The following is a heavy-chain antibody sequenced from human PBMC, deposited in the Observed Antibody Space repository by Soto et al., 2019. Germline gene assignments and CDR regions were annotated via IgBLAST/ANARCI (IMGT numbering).Heavy chain of an antibody. CDR2: ISSSGSTI. D-gene: IGHD3-22*01. CDR1: GFTFSSYE. Sequence: EVQLVESGGGLVQPGGSLRLSCAASGFTFSSYEMNWVRQAPGKGLEWVSYISSSGSTIYYADSVKGRFTISRDNAKNSLYLQMNSLRAEDTAVYYCARAEGGYYYAKFDYWGQGTLVTVSS. J-gene: IGHJ4*02. CDR3: ARAEGGYYYAKFDY. V-gene: IGHV3-48*03.